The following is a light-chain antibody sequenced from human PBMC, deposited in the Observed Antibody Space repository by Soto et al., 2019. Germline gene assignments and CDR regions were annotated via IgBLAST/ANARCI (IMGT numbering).Light chain of an antibody. CDR2: GAS. Sequence: EIVLTKSPGTLSLSPGESATLSCRASQTVTTNYLAWYQQKPGQSPRLLIYGASSRASDIPHRFTGSGSGADFTLTLSRLEPEDFAVYYCQQYGSSPRTFGQGTKVEIK. V-gene: IGKV3-20*01. J-gene: IGKJ1*01. CDR1: QTVTTNY. CDR3: QQYGSSPRT.